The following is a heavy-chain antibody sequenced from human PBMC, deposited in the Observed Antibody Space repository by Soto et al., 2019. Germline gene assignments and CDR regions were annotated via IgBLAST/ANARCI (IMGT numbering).Heavy chain of an antibody. Sequence: SATQSLTCPVSGTSISSYYWSWIRHPPGKGLEWIANIHYSGTTNYNPSLASRVTLSVYTSKNQFSLKMTFLPAADRAMYFWARKNSYAIAYWGRGTLVTVSS. CDR3: ARKNSYAIAY. D-gene: IGHD2-8*01. V-gene: IGHV4-59*01. J-gene: IGHJ4*02. CDR1: GTSISSYY. CDR2: IHYSGTT.